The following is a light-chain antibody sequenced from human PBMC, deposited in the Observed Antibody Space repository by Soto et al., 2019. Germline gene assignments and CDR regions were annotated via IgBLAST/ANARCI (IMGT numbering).Light chain of an antibody. CDR1: SSDVGGYNY. Sequence: SALTQPRSVSGSPGQSVTISCTGTSSDVGGYNYVSWYQHHPGKAPRLLIHGVHNRSPGISGRFSASKSGLTASLTISGLQAEDEADYYCTAFSANRVYLFGPGTKVTVL. J-gene: IGLJ1*01. V-gene: IGLV2-11*01. CDR3: TAFSANRVYL. CDR2: GVH.